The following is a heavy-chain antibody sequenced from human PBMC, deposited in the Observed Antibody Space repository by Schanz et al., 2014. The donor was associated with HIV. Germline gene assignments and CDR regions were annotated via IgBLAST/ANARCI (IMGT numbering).Heavy chain of an antibody. J-gene: IGHJ3*02. V-gene: IGHV3-7*01. D-gene: IGHD3-22*01. CDR1: GFTFSSYW. CDR3: VYDDSDNDGFDM. CDR2: MNQDGSRK. Sequence: VQLVESGGGVVQPGRSLRLSCAASGFTFSSYWMTWVRQAPGKGLEMVANMNQDGSRKYYVDSVKGRFTISRDNAANSLFLQMNSLRAEDTAVYYCVYDDSDNDGFDMWGQGTMVTVSS.